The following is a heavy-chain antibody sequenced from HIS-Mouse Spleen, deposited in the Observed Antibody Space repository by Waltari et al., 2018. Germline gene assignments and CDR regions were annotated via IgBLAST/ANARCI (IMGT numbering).Heavy chain of an antibody. V-gene: IGHV4-39*07. CDR3: ARARGSYYFDY. CDR2: IYDSGST. J-gene: IGHJ4*02. Sequence: QLQLQESGPGLVKPSETLSLTCTVSGGSISSSSYYWGWIRQPPGKGLEWIGSIYDSGSTYYNPSLKSRVTISVDTSKNQFSLKLSSVTAADTAVYYCARARGSYYFDYWGQGTLVTVSS. D-gene: IGHD1-26*01. CDR1: GGSISSSSYY.